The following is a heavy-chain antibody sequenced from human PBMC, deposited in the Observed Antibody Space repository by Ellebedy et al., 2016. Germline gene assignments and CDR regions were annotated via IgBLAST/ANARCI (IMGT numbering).Heavy chain of an antibody. CDR2: IWYDGSSK. CDR1: GFTSSSYG. D-gene: IGHD2-2*01. J-gene: IGHJ6*02. V-gene: IGHV3-33*01. Sequence: LSLTCAASGFTSSSYGMHWARQAPGKGLEWVAVIWYDGSSKYYVDSVKGRFTISRDNSKNTLYLQMNSLKTEDTAVYYCTTGLSGIVVVPAAMPGYYYGMDVWGQGTTVTVSS. CDR3: TTGLSGIVVVPAAMPGYYYGMDV.